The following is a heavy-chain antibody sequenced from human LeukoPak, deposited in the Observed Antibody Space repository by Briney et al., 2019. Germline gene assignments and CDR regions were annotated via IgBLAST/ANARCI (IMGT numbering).Heavy chain of an antibody. D-gene: IGHD2-15*01. V-gene: IGHV4-39*01. CDR2: LYYSGST. CDR3: ASKLRYCSGARCYSNDF. CDR1: GGSISSSSYY. J-gene: IGHJ4*01. Sequence: TSETLSLTCTVSGGSISSSSYYWGWIRRPPGKGLEWIGSLYYSGSTYYNPSLKSRVTISVDTSNNQFSLRLRSVTAADTAVYYCASKLRYCSGARCYSNDFWGQGTLVTVSS.